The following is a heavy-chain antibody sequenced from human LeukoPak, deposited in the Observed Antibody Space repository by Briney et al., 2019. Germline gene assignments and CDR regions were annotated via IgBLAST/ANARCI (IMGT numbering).Heavy chain of an antibody. CDR1: GFTFSGAA. J-gene: IGHJ4*02. CDR3: TSLDYGDYNYFDC. V-gene: IGHV3-73*01. D-gene: IGHD4-17*01. Sequence: GGSLRLSCAASGFTFSGAAMHWVRQASGKGLEWVGRIRSKANNYATSYAASVKGRFTISRDDSKNTAYLQMNSLKSEDTALYYCTSLDYGDYNYFDCWGQATLVTISS. CDR2: IRSKANNYAT.